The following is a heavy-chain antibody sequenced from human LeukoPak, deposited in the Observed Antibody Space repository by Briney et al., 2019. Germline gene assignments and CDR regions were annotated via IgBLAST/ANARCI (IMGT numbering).Heavy chain of an antibody. V-gene: IGHV1-69*13. D-gene: IGHD3-22*01. CDR1: GGTFSSYG. CDR3: ARDRVEDYYDSSGYYQFDY. J-gene: IGHJ4*02. Sequence: SVKVSCKASGGTFSSYGISWVRQAPGQGLEWMGGIIPIFGTANYAQKFQGRVTITADESTSTAYMELSSLRSEDTAVYYCARDRVEDYYDSSGYYQFDYWGQGTLVTVSS. CDR2: IIPIFGTA.